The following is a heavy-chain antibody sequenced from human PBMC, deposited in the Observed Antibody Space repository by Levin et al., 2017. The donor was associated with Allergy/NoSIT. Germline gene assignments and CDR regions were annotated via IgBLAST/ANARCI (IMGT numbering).Heavy chain of an antibody. CDR1: GGSISSSSYY. J-gene: IGHJ4*02. Sequence: GSLRLSCTVSGGSISSSSYYWGWIRQPPGKGLEWIGSMDYSGSTYYNPSLESRVTISVDTSKNYFSLKLNSVTAADTAVYYCARHLRSQHYNFDYWGQGTLVTVSS. V-gene: IGHV4-39*01. CDR3: ARHLRSQHYNFDY. CDR2: MDYSGST. D-gene: IGHD4-17*01.